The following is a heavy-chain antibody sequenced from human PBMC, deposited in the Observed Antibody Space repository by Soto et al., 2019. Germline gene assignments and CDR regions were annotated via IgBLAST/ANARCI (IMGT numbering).Heavy chain of an antibody. CDR2: IYYSGST. Sequence: SETLSLTCTVSGGSISSSSYYWGWIRQPPGKGLEWIGSIYYSGSTYYNPSLKSRVTISVDTSKNQFSLKLSSVTAADTAVYYCATYCSGGSCYQDAEYFQHWGQGTLVTVSS. CDR3: ATYCSGGSCYQDAEYFQH. J-gene: IGHJ1*01. D-gene: IGHD2-15*01. CDR1: GGSISSSSYY. V-gene: IGHV4-39*01.